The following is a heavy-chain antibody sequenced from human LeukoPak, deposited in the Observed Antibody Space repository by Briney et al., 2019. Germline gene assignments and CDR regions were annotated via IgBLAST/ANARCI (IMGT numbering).Heavy chain of an antibody. CDR1: GGSISSGAYY. J-gene: IGHJ6*02. CDR3: ARDTDGDPFRGSKSRGRYGMDV. CDR2: IGYTGDT. D-gene: IGHD4-17*01. Sequence: SETLSLTCTGSGGSISSGAYYWSWVRQPPEKGLDWIGYIGYTGDTYYNPSLRSRATISKDTSKTQFSLRLNSLTAADTAVYYCARDTDGDPFRGSKSRGRYGMDVWGQGTTVTVSS. V-gene: IGHV4-31*03.